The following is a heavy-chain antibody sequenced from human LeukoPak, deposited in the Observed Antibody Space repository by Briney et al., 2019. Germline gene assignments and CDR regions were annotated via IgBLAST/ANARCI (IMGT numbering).Heavy chain of an antibody. CDR1: GFTFSNYG. D-gene: IGHD3-10*01. CDR3: ANGYYYGSGSYYKEAFDI. J-gene: IGHJ3*02. V-gene: IGHV3-30*18. Sequence: GGSLRLSCAASGFTFSNYGMHWVRQAPGKGLEWVVVISYDGSNKYYADSVKGRFTISRDNSKNTLYLQMNSLRAVDTAVYYCANGYYYGSGSYYKEAFDIWGQGTMVTVSS. CDR2: ISYDGSNK.